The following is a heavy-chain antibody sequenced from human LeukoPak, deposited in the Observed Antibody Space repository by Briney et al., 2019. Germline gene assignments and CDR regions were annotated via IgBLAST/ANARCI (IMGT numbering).Heavy chain of an antibody. CDR2: INHSGST. J-gene: IGHJ6*03. V-gene: IGHV4-34*01. Sequence: GSLRLSCAASGFTFSSYAMHWVRQPPGKGLEWIGEINHSGSTNYNPSLKSRVTISVDTSKNQFSLKLSSVTAADTAVYYCARGQFWSGYYRSNYMDVWGKGTTVTVSS. D-gene: IGHD3-3*01. CDR3: ARGQFWSGYYRSNYMDV. CDR1: GFTFSSYA.